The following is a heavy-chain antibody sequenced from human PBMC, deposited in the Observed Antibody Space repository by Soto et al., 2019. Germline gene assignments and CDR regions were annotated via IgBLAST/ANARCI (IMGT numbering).Heavy chain of an antibody. Sequence: PSETLSLTCTVSGGSISSGGYYCSWIRQHPGKGLEWIGYIYYSGSTYYNPSLKSRVTISVDTSKNQFSLKLSSVTAADTAVYYCARDSGSFPYFDYWGQGTLVTVS. CDR3: ARDSGSFPYFDY. V-gene: IGHV4-31*03. CDR1: GGSISSGGYY. J-gene: IGHJ4*02. D-gene: IGHD1-26*01. CDR2: IYYSGST.